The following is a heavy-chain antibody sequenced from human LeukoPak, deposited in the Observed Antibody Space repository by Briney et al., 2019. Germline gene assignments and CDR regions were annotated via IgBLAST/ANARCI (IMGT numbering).Heavy chain of an antibody. Sequence: GGSLRLSCAASGFTFSSYAMSWVRQAPGKGLEWVSAISGSGGSTYYADSVKGRFAISRDNSKKTLYLQMNSLRAEDTAVYYCAKGSGMIVAGYFDYWGQGTLVTVSS. CDR2: ISGSGGST. J-gene: IGHJ4*02. CDR3: AKGSGMIVAGYFDY. D-gene: IGHD3-22*01. CDR1: GFTFSSYA. V-gene: IGHV3-23*01.